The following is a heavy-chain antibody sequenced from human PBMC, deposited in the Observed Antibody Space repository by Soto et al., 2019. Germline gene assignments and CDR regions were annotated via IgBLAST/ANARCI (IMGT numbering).Heavy chain of an antibody. J-gene: IGHJ5*02. Sequence: GGSLRLSCAASGFTFSSYEMNWVRQAPGRGLEWVSYISSSGSTIYYADSVKGRFTISRDNAKNSLYLQMNSLRAEDTAVYYCASLGYCSGGSCPTRFDPWGQGTLVTVSS. V-gene: IGHV3-48*03. D-gene: IGHD2-15*01. CDR1: GFTFSSYE. CDR3: ASLGYCSGGSCPTRFDP. CDR2: ISSSGSTI.